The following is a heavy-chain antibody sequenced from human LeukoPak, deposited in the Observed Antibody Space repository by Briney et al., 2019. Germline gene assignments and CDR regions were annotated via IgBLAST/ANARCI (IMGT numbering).Heavy chain of an antibody. D-gene: IGHD3-22*01. CDR3: TTDYDDSGADGDFDS. CDR2: IKCKAGGETT. J-gene: IGHJ4*02. CDR1: EIAFRNTY. V-gene: IGHV3-15*01. Sequence: GGFLRLSSATSEIAFRNTYINCVRQAPGKELEWVGLIKCKAGGETTDYTAPVRGRFTISRDDSKDTVYLQMNDLRTEDTAVYYCTTDYDDSGADGDFDSWGQGTLVTVSS.